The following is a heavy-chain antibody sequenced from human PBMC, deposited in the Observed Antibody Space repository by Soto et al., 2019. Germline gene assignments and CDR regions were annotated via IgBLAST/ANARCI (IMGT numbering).Heavy chain of an antibody. J-gene: IGHJ4*02. V-gene: IGHV3-15*07. Sequence: GGSLRLSFAASVFPFRNACMNGVRTAPGKGLEWVGRIKSKTDGGTTDYAAPVKGRFTISRDDSKNTLYLQMNSLKTEDTAVYYCTTDPVVVVIEGLDYWGQGTLVTVSS. D-gene: IGHD3-22*01. CDR1: VFPFRNAC. CDR3: TTDPVVVVIEGLDY. CDR2: IKSKTDGGTT.